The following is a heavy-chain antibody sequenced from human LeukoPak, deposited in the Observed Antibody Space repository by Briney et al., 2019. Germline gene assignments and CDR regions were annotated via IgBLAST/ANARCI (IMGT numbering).Heavy chain of an antibody. CDR1: GYTFTNYG. J-gene: IGHJ4*02. Sequence: ASVKVSCKASGYTFTNYGISWVRQAPGQGLEWMGWISAYNGNTNYAQNLQGRVTMTTDTSTSTAYMELRSLRSDDTAVYYCAAVERRDFPGSGYWGQGTLVTVSS. CDR2: ISAYNGNT. D-gene: IGHD5-24*01. V-gene: IGHV1-18*01. CDR3: AAVERRDFPGSGY.